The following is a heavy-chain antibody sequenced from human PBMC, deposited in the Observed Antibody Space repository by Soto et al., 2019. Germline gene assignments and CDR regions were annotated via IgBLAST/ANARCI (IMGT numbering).Heavy chain of an antibody. Sequence: SETLSLTCTVSGGSISSYYSSWIRQPPGKGLEWIGYIYYSGSTNYNPSLKSRVTISVDTSKNQFSLKLSSVTAADTAVYYCARSIVGASWFDPWGQGTLVTVSS. CDR1: GGSISSYY. J-gene: IGHJ5*02. V-gene: IGHV4-59*01. D-gene: IGHD1-26*01. CDR3: ARSIVGASWFDP. CDR2: IYYSGST.